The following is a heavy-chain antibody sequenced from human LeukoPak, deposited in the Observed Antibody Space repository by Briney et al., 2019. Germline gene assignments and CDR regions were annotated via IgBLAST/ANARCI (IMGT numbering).Heavy chain of an antibody. CDR1: GGSINSYD. CDR3: ARADYYDSSGYYEIDY. V-gene: IGHV4-59*01. CDR2: IYYRGRT. Sequence: SETLSLTCTVSGGSINSYDWNWIRQPPGKGLEWIGNIYYRGRTNNNPSLKSRVTISVDTSKNQFSLKLSSVTAADTAVYYCARADYYDSSGYYEIDYWGQGTLVTVSS. D-gene: IGHD3-22*01. J-gene: IGHJ4*02.